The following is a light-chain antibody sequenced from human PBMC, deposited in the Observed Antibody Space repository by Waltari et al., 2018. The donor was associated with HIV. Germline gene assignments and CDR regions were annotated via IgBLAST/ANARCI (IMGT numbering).Light chain of an antibody. CDR3: AAGDDSLSGLV. J-gene: IGLJ3*02. Sequence: QSVLTQPPSASGTPGQRVTISCSGSSSNIGSNYVYWYQQLPGTAPKLLIYRNNQRPSGVPDRFSGSKSGPSASLAIIGLRSEDETNYYCAAGDDSLSGLVFGGGTKLTVL. V-gene: IGLV1-47*01. CDR2: RNN. CDR1: SSNIGSNY.